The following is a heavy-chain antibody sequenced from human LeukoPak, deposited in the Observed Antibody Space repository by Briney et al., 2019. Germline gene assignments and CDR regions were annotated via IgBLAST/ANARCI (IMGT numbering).Heavy chain of an antibody. J-gene: IGHJ4*02. Sequence: PSETLSLTCTVSGGSISSYYWSWIRQPPGKGLEWIAYLFYSGSTDYNPSLESRVTVSVDTSKNQFSLKLRSVTAADTAVYYCATVAVIRGVTYFDYWGQGTLVTVSS. CDR2: LFYSGST. CDR3: ATVAVIRGVTYFDY. CDR1: GGSISSYY. D-gene: IGHD3-10*01. V-gene: IGHV4-59*01.